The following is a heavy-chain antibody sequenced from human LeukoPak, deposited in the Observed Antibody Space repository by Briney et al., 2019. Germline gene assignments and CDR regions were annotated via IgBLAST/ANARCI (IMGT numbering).Heavy chain of an antibody. V-gene: IGHV4-39*07. Sequence: SETLSLTCSVSGGSISSSSYYWGWIRQPPGKGLEWIGSIHYSGSTYYNASLKSRVTISVDTSKNQFSLNLSSVTAADTAVYYCAKGSPENSGHSPSCYDPWGQGTLVTVSS. D-gene: IGHD2-2*01. J-gene: IGHJ5*02. CDR2: IHYSGST. CDR3: AKGSPENSGHSPSCYDP. CDR1: GGSISSSSYY.